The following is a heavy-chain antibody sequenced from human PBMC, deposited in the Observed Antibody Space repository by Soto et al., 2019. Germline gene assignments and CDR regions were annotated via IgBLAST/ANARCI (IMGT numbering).Heavy chain of an antibody. CDR3: ARGKSAGYSYGKANAFDI. V-gene: IGHV4-30-2*01. D-gene: IGHD5-18*01. CDR2: IYHSGST. CDR1: GGSISSGGYS. Sequence: SETLSLTCAVSGGSISSGGYSWSWIRQPPGKGLEWIGYIYHSGSTYYNPSLKSRVTISVDRSKNQFSLKLSSVTAADTAVYYCARGKSAGYSYGKANAFDIWGQGTMVTV. J-gene: IGHJ3*02.